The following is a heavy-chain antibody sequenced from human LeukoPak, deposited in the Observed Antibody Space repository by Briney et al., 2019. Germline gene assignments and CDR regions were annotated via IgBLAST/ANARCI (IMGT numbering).Heavy chain of an antibody. CDR1: GGSISSYY. CDR2: IYYSGST. Sequence: SETLPLTCTVSGGSISSYYWSWIRQPPGKGLEWIGYIYYSGSTNYNPSLKSRVTISVDTSKNQFSLKLSSVTAADTAVYYCARDMEVGQSGGSSWFYYYGMDVWGQGTTVTVSS. V-gene: IGHV4-59*01. D-gene: IGHD6-13*01. J-gene: IGHJ6*02. CDR3: ARDMEVGQSGGSSWFYYYGMDV.